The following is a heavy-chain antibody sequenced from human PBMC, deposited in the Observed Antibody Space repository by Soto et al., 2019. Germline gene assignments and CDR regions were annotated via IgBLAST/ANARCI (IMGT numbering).Heavy chain of an antibody. CDR2: IHYSGRT. Sequence: PSETLSLTCAVSGGSITSGAYYWTWIRQHPGKGLEWIAYIHYSGRTYYSPSLKSRVTISVDTSNNQFSLKLSSVTAADTAVYYCARHYFASSGYSNWFDPWGQGTLVTVSS. D-gene: IGHD3-22*01. J-gene: IGHJ5*02. CDR1: GGSITSGAYY. V-gene: IGHV4-31*11. CDR3: ARHYFASSGYSNWFDP.